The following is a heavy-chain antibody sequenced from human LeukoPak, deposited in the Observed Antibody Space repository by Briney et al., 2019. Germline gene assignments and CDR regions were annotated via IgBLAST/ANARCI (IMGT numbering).Heavy chain of an antibody. CDR2: ISSSSSYI. CDR1: GFTFSSYS. V-gene: IGHV3-21*01. J-gene: IGHJ3*02. Sequence: GRSLRLPCAASGFTFSSYSMNWVRQAPGKGLEWVSSISSSSSYIYYADSVKGRFTISRDNAKNSLYLQMNSLRAEDTAVYYCAREDLRYCSSTSCYAFDIWGQGTMVTVSS. CDR3: AREDLRYCSSTSCYAFDI. D-gene: IGHD2-2*01.